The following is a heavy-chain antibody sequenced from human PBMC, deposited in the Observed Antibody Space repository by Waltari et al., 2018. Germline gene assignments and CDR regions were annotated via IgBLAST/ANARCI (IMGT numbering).Heavy chain of an antibody. Sequence: QVQLVQSGAEVKKPGSSVKVSCKASGGTFSSYAISWVRQAPGHGLEWMGRIIPILGIENYAQKFQGRVTITADKSTSTAYMELSSLRSEDTAVYYCARGGYCSGGSCYYYYGMDVWGQGTTVTVSS. CDR2: IIPILGIE. J-gene: IGHJ6*02. CDR3: ARGGYCSGGSCYYYYGMDV. V-gene: IGHV1-69*04. CDR1: GGTFSSYA. D-gene: IGHD2-15*01.